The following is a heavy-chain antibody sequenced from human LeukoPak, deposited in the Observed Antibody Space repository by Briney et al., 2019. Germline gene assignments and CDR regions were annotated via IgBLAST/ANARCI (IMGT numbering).Heavy chain of an antibody. CDR2: IRSNGATT. CDR3: ARVRTTSPEYYYFYYMDV. CDR1: GFSFSDYS. Sequence: GGSLRLSCAASGFSFSDYSMHWMRQAPGKGLEYVAGIRSNGATTDYADSVKGRFTISRDNPKSTLYLQMGSLTSEDMAVYYCARVRTTSPEYYYFYYMDVWGKGTTVTVSS. V-gene: IGHV3-64*02. J-gene: IGHJ6*03. D-gene: IGHD4-17*01.